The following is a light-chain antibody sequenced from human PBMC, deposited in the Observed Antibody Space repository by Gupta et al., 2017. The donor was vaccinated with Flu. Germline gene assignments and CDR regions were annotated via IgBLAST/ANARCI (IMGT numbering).Light chain of an antibody. CDR2: DAS. V-gene: IGKV3-11*01. J-gene: IGKJ4*01. CDR3: QQRSNWPPLT. CDR1: QSVSSY. Sequence: EIVLTQSPATLSLSPGERATLSCRASQSVSSYLAWYQQKPGQAPRLLIYDASTRATGIPARCSGSGSGTDVTLTISSRESEDFAVYYCQQRSNWPPLTFGGGTKVEIK.